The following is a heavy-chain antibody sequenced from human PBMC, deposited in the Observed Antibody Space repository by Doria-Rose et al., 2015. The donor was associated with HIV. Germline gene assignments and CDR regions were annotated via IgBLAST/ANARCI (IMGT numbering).Heavy chain of an antibody. J-gene: IGHJ4*02. Sequence: SRQPPGKGLEWIGELNDSGSTNYSPSLKSRVTISVDTSKSQFSLKLSSVTAADTAVYYCARERPRLDYWGQGTLVTVSS. V-gene: IGHV4-34*01. CDR2: LNDSGST. D-gene: IGHD6-6*01. CDR3: ARERPRLDY.